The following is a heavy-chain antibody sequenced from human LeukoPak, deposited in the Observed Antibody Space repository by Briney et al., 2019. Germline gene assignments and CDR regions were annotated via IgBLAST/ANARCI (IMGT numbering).Heavy chain of an antibody. D-gene: IGHD6-19*01. CDR1: GFTFSTYS. J-gene: IGHJ4*02. CDR2: ISTSSSTI. Sequence: GGSLRLSCAASGFTFSTYSMNWVRQAPGKGLEWVAYISTSSSTIYYADSVKGRFTISRDNAKNSLYLQMNSLRAEDTAVYYCARGYSSVWYQGDYWGQGTLVTVSS. CDR3: ARGYSSVWYQGDY. V-gene: IGHV3-48*01.